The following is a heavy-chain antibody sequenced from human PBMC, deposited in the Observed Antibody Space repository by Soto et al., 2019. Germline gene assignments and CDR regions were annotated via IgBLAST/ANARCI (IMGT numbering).Heavy chain of an antibody. J-gene: IGHJ4*02. CDR3: VRLDKFSGGGS. CDR1: GFTFSSYA. V-gene: IGHV3-30*14. Sequence: QVQLVESGGGVVQPGRSLRLSCAASGFTFSSYAMHWVRRAPGKGLEWVAAISHDGKNEFHADSVKGRFTVSRDNAKNIAYLQMDGLGPDDTALFSCVRLDKFSGGGSWGQGTEVTVSS. CDR2: ISHDGKNE. D-gene: IGHD6-19*01.